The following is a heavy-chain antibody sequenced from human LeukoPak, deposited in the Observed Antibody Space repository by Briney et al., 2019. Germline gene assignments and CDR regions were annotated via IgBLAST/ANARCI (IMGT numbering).Heavy chain of an antibody. V-gene: IGHV1-69*13. J-gene: IGHJ4*02. CDR1: GGTFSSYA. CDR3: ARERERGRGSGYRSPFDY. Sequence: GASVRVSCKASGGTFSSYAISWVRQAPGQGLEWMGGIIPIFGTANYAQKFQGRVTITADESTSTAYMELSSLRSEDTAVYYCARERERGRGSGYRSPFDYWGQGTLVTVSS. D-gene: IGHD3-22*01. CDR2: IIPIFGTA.